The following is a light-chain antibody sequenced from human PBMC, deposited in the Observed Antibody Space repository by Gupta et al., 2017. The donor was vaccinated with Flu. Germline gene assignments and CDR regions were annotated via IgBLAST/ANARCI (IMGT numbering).Light chain of an antibody. Sequence: QSVLAQPPSVSGTPGQRVTISCSGSNPNIGSNTVYWYQQVPGTAPKLLMYGNNQRPSGVPDRCSGAKSGTSESLVISGLQSEDEADEYGAGWADSLNGQDVFGTGTKVTVI. CDR2: GNN. CDR1: NPNIGSNT. J-gene: IGLJ1*01. CDR3: AGWADSLNGQDV. V-gene: IGLV1-44*01.